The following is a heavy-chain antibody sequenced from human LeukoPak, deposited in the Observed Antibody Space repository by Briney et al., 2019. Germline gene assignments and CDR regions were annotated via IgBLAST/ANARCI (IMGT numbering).Heavy chain of an antibody. D-gene: IGHD2-15*01. Sequence: GGSLRLSCAASGLTFNSYAMSWVRQAPGKGLEWVSAISASGTNTYYADPVKGRFTISRDNSKNTLYLQVNSLRVDDTTVYYCAKGFCSGSCHGGYFDYWGQGTLVTVSS. J-gene: IGHJ4*02. V-gene: IGHV3-23*01. CDR2: ISASGTNT. CDR1: GLTFNSYA. CDR3: AKGFCSGSCHGGYFDY.